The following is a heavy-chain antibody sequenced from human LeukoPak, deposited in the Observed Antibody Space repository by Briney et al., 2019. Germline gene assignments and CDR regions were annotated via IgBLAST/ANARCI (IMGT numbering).Heavy chain of an antibody. CDR1: GFTFSSCG. CDR3: AKEASSSSPQFDY. Sequence: GGSLRLSCATSGFTFSSCGMHWVRQAPGKGLEWVAVIWYDGSNKYYADSVKGRFTISRDNSKNTLYLQMNSLRAEDTAVYYCAKEASSSSPQFDYWGQGTLVTVSS. V-gene: IGHV3-33*06. CDR2: IWYDGSNK. J-gene: IGHJ4*02. D-gene: IGHD6-13*01.